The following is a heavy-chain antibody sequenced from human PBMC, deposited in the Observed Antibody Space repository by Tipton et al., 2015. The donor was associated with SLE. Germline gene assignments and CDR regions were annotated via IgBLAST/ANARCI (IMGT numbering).Heavy chain of an antibody. CDR1: GGSFSGYY. CDR2: INHSGST. CDR3: ARGRDIVVVVAATHSDAFDI. V-gene: IGHV4-34*01. J-gene: IGHJ3*02. Sequence: TLSLTCAVYGGSFSGYYWSWIRQPPGKGLEWIGEINHSGSTNYNPSLKSRVTISVDTSKNQFSLKRSSVTAADTAVYYCARGRDIVVVVAATHSDAFDIWGQGTMVTVPS. D-gene: IGHD2-15*01.